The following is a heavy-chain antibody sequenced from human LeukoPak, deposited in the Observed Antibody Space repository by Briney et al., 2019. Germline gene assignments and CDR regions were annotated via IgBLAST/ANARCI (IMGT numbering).Heavy chain of an antibody. Sequence: SDTLSLTCTVSARSISSSSYYWARIRQPPGKGLQWIGNIYYSESTHSHPSLKSRVTITVDTSNNKFTLTPRSVTAPDTAVYFFARTTMVRGTYYMDVWGKGTTVTISS. CDR1: ARSISSSSYY. CDR2: IYYSEST. CDR3: ARTTMVRGTYYMDV. V-gene: IGHV4-39*06. J-gene: IGHJ6*03. D-gene: IGHD3-10*01.